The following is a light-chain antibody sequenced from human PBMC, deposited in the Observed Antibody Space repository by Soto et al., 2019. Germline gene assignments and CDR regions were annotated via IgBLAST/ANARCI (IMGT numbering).Light chain of an antibody. V-gene: IGKV4-1*01. Sequence: DVVMTQSPDSLAVSLGERATINCKSSQSVLYSSNNKSYLAWYQQKPGQPPKLLIYWASTRESGVPDRFSGSGSGTDFTLTISSLQAEDVAVYYCQQHYSTPPNTFGQGTKVEIK. CDR1: QSVLYSSNNKSY. J-gene: IGKJ2*01. CDR2: WAS. CDR3: QQHYSTPPNT.